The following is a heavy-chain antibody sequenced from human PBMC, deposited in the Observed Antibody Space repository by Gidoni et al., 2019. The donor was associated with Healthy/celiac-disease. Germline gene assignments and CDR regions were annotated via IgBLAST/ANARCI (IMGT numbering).Heavy chain of an antibody. J-gene: IGHJ6*03. D-gene: IGHD1-1*01. V-gene: IGHV1-18*01. CDR3: ARLIGETGTADYYYYYYMDV. CDR2: ISAYNGNT. Sequence: QVQLVQSGAEVKKPGASVKVSCTASGYTFTSYGISWVRQAPGQGLEWMGWISAYNGNTNYAQKLQGRVTMTTDTSTSTAYMELRSLRSDDTAVYYCARLIGETGTADYYYYYYMDVWGKGTTVTVSS. CDR1: GYTFTSYG.